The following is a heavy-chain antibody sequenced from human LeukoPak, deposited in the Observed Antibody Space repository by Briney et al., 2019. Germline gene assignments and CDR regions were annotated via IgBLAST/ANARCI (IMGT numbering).Heavy chain of an antibody. V-gene: IGHV4-39*07. J-gene: IGHJ2*01. CDR2: VYNGGTT. D-gene: IGHD1-14*01. Sequence: SETLSLTCSVSGGSTTDTNYYWVWIRQPPGKGLEWIGNVYNGGTTYYNPSLKSRVTISVDTSKNQFSLKLSSVNAADTAVYYCARHRYLWPNYWYFDLWGRGTLVTVSS. CDR1: GGSTTDTNYY. CDR3: ARHRYLWPNYWYFDL.